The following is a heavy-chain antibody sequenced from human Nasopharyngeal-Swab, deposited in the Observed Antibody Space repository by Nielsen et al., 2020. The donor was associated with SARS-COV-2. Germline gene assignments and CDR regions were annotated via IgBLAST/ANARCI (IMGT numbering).Heavy chain of an antibody. J-gene: IGHJ4*02. D-gene: IGHD3-3*01. V-gene: IGHV3-21*01. CDR1: GFTFSSYS. CDR3: ASAYYDFWSGDEYYLDY. Sequence: ESLKISCAASGFTFSSYSMNWVRQAPGKGLEWVSSISSSSSYIYYADSVKGRFTISRDNAKNSLYLQMNSLRAEDTAVYYCASAYYDFWSGDEYYLDYWGQGTLVTVSS. CDR2: ISSSSSYI.